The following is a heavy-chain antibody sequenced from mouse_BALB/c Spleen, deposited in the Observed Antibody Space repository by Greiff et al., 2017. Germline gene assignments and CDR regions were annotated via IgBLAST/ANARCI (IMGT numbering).Heavy chain of an antibody. CDR2: INPGSGGT. CDR3: AHRYDDLYYAMDY. D-gene: IGHD2-14*01. V-gene: IGHV1-54*01. CDR1: GYAFTNYL. Sequence: VQLQQSGAELVRPGTSVKVSCKASGYAFTNYLIEWVKQRPGQGLEWIGVINPGSGGTNYNEKFKGKATLTADKSSSTAYMQLSSLTSDDSAVYFCAHRYDDLYYAMDYWGQGTSVTVSS. J-gene: IGHJ4*01.